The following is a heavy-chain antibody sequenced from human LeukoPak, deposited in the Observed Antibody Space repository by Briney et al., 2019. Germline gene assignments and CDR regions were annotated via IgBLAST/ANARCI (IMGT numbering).Heavy chain of an antibody. Sequence: SETLSLTCTVSGASISTYYWSWIRQPPGKGLEWIGYIYYSGSTNYNPSLKSRLTISVDTSKNQFSLRLSSVTAADTAMYYCAREKIGTGTVLGKDYYYMDVWGKGTTVTVSS. CDR2: IYYSGST. CDR1: GASISTYY. CDR3: AREKIGTGTVLGKDYYYMDV. D-gene: IGHD3-16*01. V-gene: IGHV4-59*12. J-gene: IGHJ6*03.